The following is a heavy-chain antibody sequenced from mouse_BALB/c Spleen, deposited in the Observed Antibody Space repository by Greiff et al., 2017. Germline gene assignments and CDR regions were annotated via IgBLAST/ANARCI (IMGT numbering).Heavy chain of an antibody. J-gene: IGHJ4*01. V-gene: IGHV5-17*02. CDR3: AREVYGNYSMDY. Sequence: EVKLMESGGGLVQPGGSRKLSCAASGFTFSSFGMHWVRQAPEKGLEWVAYISSGSSTIYYADTVKGRFTISRDNPKNTLFLQMTSLRSEDTAMYYCAREVYGNYSMDYWGQGTSVTVSS. D-gene: IGHD2-1*01. CDR1: GFTFSSFG. CDR2: ISSGSSTI.